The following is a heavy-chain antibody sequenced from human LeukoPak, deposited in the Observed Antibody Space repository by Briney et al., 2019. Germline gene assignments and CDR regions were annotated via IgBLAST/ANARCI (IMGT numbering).Heavy chain of an antibody. V-gene: IGHV1-46*01. CDR1: GYIFSSSY. CDR2: INPSGGST. Sequence: GASVKVSCKTSGYIFSSSYMHWVRQAPGQGLEWMGIINPSGGSTNYARKFQGRVTMTRDTSTSTVYMELSSLRSEDTAVYYCAKGEGAYYDFWSGYPDYWGQGTLVTVSS. J-gene: IGHJ4*02. D-gene: IGHD3-3*01. CDR3: AKGEGAYYDFWSGYPDY.